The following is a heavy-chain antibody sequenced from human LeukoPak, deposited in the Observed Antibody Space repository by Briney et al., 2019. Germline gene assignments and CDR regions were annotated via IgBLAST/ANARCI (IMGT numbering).Heavy chain of an antibody. V-gene: IGHV3-30-3*01. Sequence: PGGSLRLSCAASGFTFSSYAMHWVRQAPGKGLEWVAVISYDGSNKYYADSVKGRFTISRDNSKNTLYLQMNSLRAEDTAVYYCAREVVVAATRCNWFDPWGQGTLDTVPS. CDR2: ISYDGSNK. CDR3: AREVVVAATRCNWFDP. D-gene: IGHD2-15*01. CDR1: GFTFSSYA. J-gene: IGHJ5*02.